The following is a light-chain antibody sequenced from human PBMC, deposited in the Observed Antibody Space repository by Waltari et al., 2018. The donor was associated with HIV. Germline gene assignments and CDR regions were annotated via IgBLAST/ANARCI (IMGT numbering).Light chain of an antibody. CDR1: GSNVGVNF. V-gene: IGLV1-47*01. CDR3: AAWDDSVSGWA. J-gene: IGLJ2*01. Sequence: QSVLTQAPSASGTPGQRVTLSCSGTGSNVGVNFVSWYQQLPGMAPKLLIYSNNVRPSRVPDRFSVSKSGTSASLAISWLRSEDEAVYFCAAWDDSVSGWAFGEGTKVTVL. CDR2: SNN.